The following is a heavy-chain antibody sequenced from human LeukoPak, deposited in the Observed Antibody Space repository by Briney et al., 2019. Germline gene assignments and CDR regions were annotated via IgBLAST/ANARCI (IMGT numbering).Heavy chain of an antibody. V-gene: IGHV3-74*01. Sequence: GGSLRLSCAASGFTFRSYWMHWVRQAPGKGLVRVSRVKGDGGFTNYADSVYGRFTISRDNAKNTLYLHMHSLRAEDTAVYYCARLLYMVDLFGEIDAFDIWGQGTMVTVSS. CDR2: VKGDGGFT. J-gene: IGHJ3*02. CDR1: GFTFRSYW. D-gene: IGHD3-10*01. CDR3: ARLLYMVDLFGEIDAFDI.